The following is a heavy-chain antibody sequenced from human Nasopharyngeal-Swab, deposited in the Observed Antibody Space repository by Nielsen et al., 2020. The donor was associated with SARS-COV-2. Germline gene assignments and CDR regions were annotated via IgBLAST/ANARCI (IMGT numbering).Heavy chain of an antibody. J-gene: IGHJ6*03. CDR1: GFTFSSYA. V-gene: IGHV3-64*01. CDR2: ISSNGGST. D-gene: IGHD6-6*01. Sequence: GGSLRLSCAASGFTFSSYAMHWVRQAPGKGLEYVSAISSNGGSTYYANSVKGRFTISRDNSKNTLYLQMGSLRAEDMAVYYCARVGSIAAPYYYYYMDVWGKGTTVTVSS. CDR3: ARVGSIAAPYYYYYMDV.